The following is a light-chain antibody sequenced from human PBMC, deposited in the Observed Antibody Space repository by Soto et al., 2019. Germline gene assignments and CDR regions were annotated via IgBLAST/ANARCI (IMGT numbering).Light chain of an antibody. V-gene: IGKV1-33*01. CDR2: DAS. CDR1: QDISNY. J-gene: IGKJ4*01. Sequence: DIQMTQSPSSLSASVGDRVTITCQASQDISNYLNWYQQKPGKAPKLLIYDASKLETGVPSRFSGSESGTDFTFTISSRQPEDIATYYCQQYDNLPLTFGGGNKVEIK. CDR3: QQYDNLPLT.